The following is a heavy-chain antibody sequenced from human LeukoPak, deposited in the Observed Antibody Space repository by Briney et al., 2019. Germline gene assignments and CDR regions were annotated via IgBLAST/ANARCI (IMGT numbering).Heavy chain of an antibody. CDR2: IYYSGST. V-gene: IGHV4-59*01. Sequence: SETLSLTCTVSGGSISSYYWSWIRQPPGKGLEWIGYIYYSGSTDYNPSLKSRVTISVDTSKNQFSLKLSSVTAADTAVYYCARGSQSFPYYYDSSGRSEFDYWGQGTLVTVSS. J-gene: IGHJ4*02. CDR1: GGSISSYY. CDR3: ARGSQSFPYYYDSSGRSEFDY. D-gene: IGHD3-22*01.